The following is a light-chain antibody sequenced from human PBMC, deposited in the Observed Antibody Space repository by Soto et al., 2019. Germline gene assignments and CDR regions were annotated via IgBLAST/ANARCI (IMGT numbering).Light chain of an antibody. CDR3: TSYVGNDIWV. CDR1: SSDVGAYKY. J-gene: IGLJ3*02. CDR2: EVT. Sequence: QSVLTQPPSASGSPGQSVTISCTGTSSDVGAYKYVSWYQQYPGKAPKLMIYEVTKRPSGVPDRFSGSKSGNTASLTVSRLQAEDEADYYCTSYVGNDIWVFGGGTKLTVL. V-gene: IGLV2-8*01.